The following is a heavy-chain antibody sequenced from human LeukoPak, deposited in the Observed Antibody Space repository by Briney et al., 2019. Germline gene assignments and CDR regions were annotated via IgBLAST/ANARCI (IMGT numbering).Heavy chain of an antibody. CDR1: GFTFSSYW. Sequence: GGSLRLSCAASGFTFSSYWMSCVRQAPGKGLEWVANIKQDGSEKYYVDSVKGRFTISRDNAKNSLYLQMNSLRAEDTAVYYCARVGVMVYALDAFDIWGQGTMVTVSS. CDR3: ARVGVMVYALDAFDI. V-gene: IGHV3-7*01. CDR2: IKQDGSEK. D-gene: IGHD2-8*01. J-gene: IGHJ3*02.